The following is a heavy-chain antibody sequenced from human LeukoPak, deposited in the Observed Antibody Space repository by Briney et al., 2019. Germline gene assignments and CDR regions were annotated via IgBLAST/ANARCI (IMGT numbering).Heavy chain of an antibody. CDR3: ATRYGASAG. J-gene: IGHJ4*02. V-gene: IGHV3-74*01. Sequence: GGSLRLSCAASGFTFSSYGMHWVRQVPGKGLVWVSRINPDGSSTSYADSVKGRFTISRDNAKNTLYLQMNSLRAEDTAVYYCATRYGASAGWGQGTLVTVSS. CDR2: INPDGSST. D-gene: IGHD3-16*02. CDR1: GFTFSSYG.